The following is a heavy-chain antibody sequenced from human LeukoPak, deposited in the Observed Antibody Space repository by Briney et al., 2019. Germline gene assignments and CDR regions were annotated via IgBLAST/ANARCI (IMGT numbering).Heavy chain of an antibody. CDR3: ARARYYYDSSGYPYYFDY. CDR1: GGSISSYH. V-gene: IGHV4-59*08. CDR2: IYYSGST. J-gene: IGHJ4*02. Sequence: SETLSLTCTVSGGSISSYHWSWIRQPPGKGLEWIGYIYYSGSTNYNPSLKSRVTISVDTSKNQFSLKLSSVTAADTAVYYCARARYYYDSSGYPYYFDYWGQGTLVTVSS. D-gene: IGHD3-22*01.